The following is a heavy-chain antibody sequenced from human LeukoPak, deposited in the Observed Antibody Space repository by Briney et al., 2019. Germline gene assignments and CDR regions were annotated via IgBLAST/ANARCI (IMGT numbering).Heavy chain of an antibody. V-gene: IGHV3-30*18. CDR2: ISYDGSNK. J-gene: IGHJ6*02. CDR3: AKDYCSGGSCYSGEYGMDV. D-gene: IGHD2-15*01. CDR1: GFTFSSYG. Sequence: GGSLRLSCAASGFTFSSYGMRWVRQAPGKGLEWVAVISYDGSNKYYADSVKGRFAISRDNSKNTLYLQMNGLRAEDTAVYYCAKDYCSGGSCYSGEYGMDVWGQGTTVTVSS.